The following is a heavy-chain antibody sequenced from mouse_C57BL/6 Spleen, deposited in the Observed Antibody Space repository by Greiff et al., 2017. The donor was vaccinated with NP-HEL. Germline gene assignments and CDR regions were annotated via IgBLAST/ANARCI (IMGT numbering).Heavy chain of an antibody. CDR1: GYTFTSYG. J-gene: IGHJ4*01. CDR2: IYPRSGNT. D-gene: IGHD2-10*01. Sequence: VQLQQSGAELARPGASVKLSCKASGYTFTSYGISWVKQSTGQGLEWIGEIYPRSGNTYYNEKFKGKATLTADKSSSTAYMELRSLTSEDSAVYFCARDPLLPSYAMDYWGQGTSVTVSS. CDR3: ARDPLLPSYAMDY. V-gene: IGHV1-81*01.